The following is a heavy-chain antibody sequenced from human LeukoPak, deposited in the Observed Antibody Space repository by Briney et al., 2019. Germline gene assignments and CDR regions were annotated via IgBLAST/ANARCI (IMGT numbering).Heavy chain of an antibody. J-gene: IGHJ4*02. CDR1: GVSISSSGYY. CDR2: IYIDGIT. CDR3: ARFVSSSLRLDY. D-gene: IGHD5/OR15-5a*01. Sequence: PSQTLSLTCNVSGVSISSSGYYWTWIRQPAGKGLEWIGRIYIDGITDYSPSLKSRLTISLDTSKSQFSLKLSSVTAADTAVYYCARFVSSSLRLDYWGQGILVTVS. V-gene: IGHV4-61*02.